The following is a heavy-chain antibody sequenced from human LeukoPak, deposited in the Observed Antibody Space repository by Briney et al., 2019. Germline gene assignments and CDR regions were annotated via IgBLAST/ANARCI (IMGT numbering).Heavy chain of an antibody. Sequence: ASVKVSCKASGYTFTSYGISWVRQAPGQGLEWMGYIITYNGNTNYAQKLQGRVTMTTDTSTSTAYMELRSLRSDDTAVYYCAREGNPIYYYYMDVWGKGTTVTVSS. CDR2: IITYNGNT. J-gene: IGHJ6*03. V-gene: IGHV1-18*01. CDR3: AREGNPIYYYYMDV. CDR1: GYTFTSYG.